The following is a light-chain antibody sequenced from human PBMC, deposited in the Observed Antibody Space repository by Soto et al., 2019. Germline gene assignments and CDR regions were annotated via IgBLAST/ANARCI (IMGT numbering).Light chain of an antibody. J-gene: IGKJ1*01. CDR2: VGS. V-gene: IGKV1-27*01. Sequence: DIQMTQYPSSLSASAGARVILTCLVSKSISNYLAWYQQIPGKVPRLLIYVGSNLQSGVPSRFSGSGPGTDFTLTISSLQAEDVGTYYCQQYKSARWAFGLGTKVDI. CDR3: QQYKSARWA. CDR1: KSISNY.